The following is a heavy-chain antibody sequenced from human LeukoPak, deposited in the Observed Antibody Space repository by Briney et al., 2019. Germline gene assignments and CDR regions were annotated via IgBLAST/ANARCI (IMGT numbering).Heavy chain of an antibody. CDR1: GFTFSSYA. J-gene: IGHJ4*02. Sequence: GGSLRLSCAASGFTFSSYAMHWVRQAPGKGLEWVAVISYDGSNKYYADSVKGRFTISRDNSKNTLYLQMNSLRAEDTAVYYCARARFDCSTFSCYLFDSWGQGTPVTVSS. CDR3: ARARFDCSTFSCYLFDS. D-gene: IGHD2-2*01. V-gene: IGHV3-30-3*01. CDR2: ISYDGSNK.